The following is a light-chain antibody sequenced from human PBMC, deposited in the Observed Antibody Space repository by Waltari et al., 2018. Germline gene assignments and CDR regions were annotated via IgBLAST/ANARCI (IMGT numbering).Light chain of an antibody. J-gene: IGLJ3*02. Sequence: QSALTQPASVSGSPGQSITISCTGTATDVGGYNSFSWYQQHPGKAPKLIIFDVSSRPSGISNRFSGSKFGNAASLTISGVQPEDEADYYCCSFTSSSTWVFGGGTKLTVL. CDR1: ATDVGGYNS. CDR3: CSFTSSSTWV. V-gene: IGLV2-14*03. CDR2: DVS.